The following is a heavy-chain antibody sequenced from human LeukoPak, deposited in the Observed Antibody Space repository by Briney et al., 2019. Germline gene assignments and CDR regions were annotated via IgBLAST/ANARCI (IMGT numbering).Heavy chain of an antibody. V-gene: IGHV3-30*02. CDR2: IRYDGSNK. D-gene: IGHD3-3*01. Sequence: GGSLRLSCAASGFTFSSYGMHWVRQAPGKGLEWVAFIRYDGSNKYYADSVKGRFTISRDNSKNTLYLQMNSLRAEDTAVYYCAKPYYDFWSGYQQERYMDVWGKGTTVTASS. CDR3: AKPYYDFWSGYQQERYMDV. CDR1: GFTFSSYG. J-gene: IGHJ6*03.